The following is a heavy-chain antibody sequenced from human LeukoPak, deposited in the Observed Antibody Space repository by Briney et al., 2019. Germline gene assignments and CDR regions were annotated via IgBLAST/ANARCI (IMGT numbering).Heavy chain of an antibody. CDR2: IDWDDDI. D-gene: IGHD3-22*01. V-gene: IGHV2-70*11. Sequence: ESGPTLVKPTQTLTLTCTFSGFSLSTTGMCVSWIRQPPGKALEWLARIDWDDDIYYSTSVKTGLTISKDTSKNQVVLTMTNLDPVDTATYYCARDYYDSSGTYSRDAFDIWGPGTKVTVSS. J-gene: IGHJ3*02. CDR1: GFSLSTTGMC. CDR3: ARDYYDSSGTYSRDAFDI.